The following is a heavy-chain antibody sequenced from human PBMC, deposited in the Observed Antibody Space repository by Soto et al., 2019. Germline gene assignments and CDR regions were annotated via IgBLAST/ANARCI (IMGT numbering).Heavy chain of an antibody. Sequence: QVQLVQSGAEVKKPEASVKVSCKASGYTFTSYYMHWVRQAPGQGLEWMGIINPSGGSTSYAQKFQGRVTMTRDTSTSTVYMELSSLRSEDTAVYYCARDSKGHSGSYSFDYWGQGTLVTVSS. D-gene: IGHD1-26*01. J-gene: IGHJ4*02. CDR1: GYTFTSYY. V-gene: IGHV1-46*01. CDR3: ARDSKGHSGSYSFDY. CDR2: INPSGGST.